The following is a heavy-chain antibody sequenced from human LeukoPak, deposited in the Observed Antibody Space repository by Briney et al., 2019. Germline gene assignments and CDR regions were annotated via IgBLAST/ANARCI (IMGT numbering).Heavy chain of an antibody. V-gene: IGHV4-4*07. CDR3: ARDWYYHESSNYYLLDY. J-gene: IGHJ4*02. CDR1: GGSINTYY. CDR2: IYTSGST. Sequence: SETLSLTCTVSGGSINTYYWSWIRQPAGKGLEWIGRIYTSGSTTYNPSLKSRVTMSVDTSKNQFSLKLSSVTAADTAVYYCARDWYYHESSNYYLLDYWGQGTLVTVSS. D-gene: IGHD3-22*01.